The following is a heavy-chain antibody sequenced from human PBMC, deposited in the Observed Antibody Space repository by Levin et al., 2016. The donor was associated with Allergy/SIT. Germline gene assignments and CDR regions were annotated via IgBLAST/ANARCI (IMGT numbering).Heavy chain of an antibody. Sequence: GESLKISCAASGFTFSSYSMNWVRQAPGKGLEWVCSISSTSTYIYYTDSVQGRFTISRDNAKNSLYLQMNSLRAEDTAVYYCARPFYYDSSGLYSPFHYYYGLDVWGQGTFLTVSS. J-gene: IGHJ6*02. CDR2: ISSTSTYI. CDR1: GFTFSSYS. CDR3: ARPFYYDSSGLYSPFHYYYGLDV. V-gene: IGHV3-21*01. D-gene: IGHD3-22*01.